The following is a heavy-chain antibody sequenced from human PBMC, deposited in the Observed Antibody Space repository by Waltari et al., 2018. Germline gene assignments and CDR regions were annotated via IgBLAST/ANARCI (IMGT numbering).Heavy chain of an antibody. Sequence: QVQLQESGPGLVKPSDTLSLTCAVSGYSISSGYYWGWIRQPPGKGLEWIGSIYHSGSTYYNPSLKSRVTISVDTSKNQFSLKLSSVTAADTAVYYCARSVDGYNTDYWGQGTLVTVSS. D-gene: IGHD5-12*01. CDR1: GYSISSGYY. V-gene: IGHV4-38-2*01. CDR3: ARSVDGYNTDY. CDR2: IYHSGST. J-gene: IGHJ4*02.